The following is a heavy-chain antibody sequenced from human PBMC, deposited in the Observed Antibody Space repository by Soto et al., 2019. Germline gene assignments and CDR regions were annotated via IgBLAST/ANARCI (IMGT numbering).Heavy chain of an antibody. Sequence: GGSLRLSCAASGFTFSSYSMNWVRQAPGKGLEWVSSISSSSSYIYYADSVKGRFTISRDDAKNSLYLQMNSLRAEDTAVYYCARVKGQVRYYDFWSGPRGYYGMDVWGPGTTVTVSS. V-gene: IGHV3-21*01. D-gene: IGHD3-3*01. J-gene: IGHJ6*02. CDR2: ISSSSSYI. CDR1: GFTFSSYS. CDR3: ARVKGQVRYYDFWSGPRGYYGMDV.